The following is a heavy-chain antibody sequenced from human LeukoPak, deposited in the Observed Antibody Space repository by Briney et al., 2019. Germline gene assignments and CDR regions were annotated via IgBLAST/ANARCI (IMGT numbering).Heavy chain of an antibody. D-gene: IGHD3-16*02. CDR3: ARGIMITFGGVIDTPYYFDY. Sequence: SETLSLTCTVSGGSISSYYWSWIRQPPGKGLEWIGYIYYSGSTNYNPSLKSRVTISVDTSKSQFSLKLSSVTAADTAVYYCARGIMITFGGVIDTPYYFDYWGQGTLVTVSS. J-gene: IGHJ4*02. CDR2: IYYSGST. V-gene: IGHV4-59*01. CDR1: GGSISSYY.